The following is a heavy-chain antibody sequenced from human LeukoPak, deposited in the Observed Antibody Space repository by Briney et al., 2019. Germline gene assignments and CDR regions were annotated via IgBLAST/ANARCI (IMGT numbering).Heavy chain of an antibody. Sequence: GGSLRLSCAASGFTFSSYAMSWVRQAPGKGLEWVSGISWNSGSIGYADSVKGRFTISRDNAKNSLYLQMNSLRAEDTALYYCAKDILTAAAGTFFDYWGQGTLVTVSS. D-gene: IGHD6-13*01. CDR1: GFTFSSYA. CDR2: ISWNSGSI. CDR3: AKDILTAAAGTFFDY. V-gene: IGHV3-9*01. J-gene: IGHJ4*02.